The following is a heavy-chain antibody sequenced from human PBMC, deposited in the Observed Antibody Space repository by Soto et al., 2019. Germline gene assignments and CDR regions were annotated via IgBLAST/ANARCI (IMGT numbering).Heavy chain of an antibody. D-gene: IGHD6-19*01. J-gene: IGHJ4*02. CDR2: ISGSGGNI. Sequence: PGGSLRLSYAASGFSFRSYGMNWARQAPGKGLEWVAGISGSGGNIFYADSVKGRFTISRDNSKNTVYLQMNSLRAEDTAVYHWGKGRRQGLDVTPIDSWCQGTLVTVSS. V-gene: IGHV3-23*01. CDR1: GFSFRSYG. CDR3: GKGRRQGLDVTPIDS.